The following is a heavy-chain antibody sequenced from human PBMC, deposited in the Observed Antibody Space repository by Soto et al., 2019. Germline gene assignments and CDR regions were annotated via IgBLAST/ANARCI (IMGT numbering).Heavy chain of an antibody. CDR2: LYHSGST. J-gene: IGHJ4*02. D-gene: IGHD4-17*01. Sequence: SETLSLTCAVSGGCTRSGGYSWSWILQPPGKGPEWIGYLYHSGSTYYNPSLKSRVTISVDRYKNPFSLKLSSLTAADTAVHYCARMTTVTKVINYRGQGTLVTSPQ. V-gene: IGHV4-30-2*01. CDR3: ARMTTVTKVINY. CDR1: GGCTRSGGYS.